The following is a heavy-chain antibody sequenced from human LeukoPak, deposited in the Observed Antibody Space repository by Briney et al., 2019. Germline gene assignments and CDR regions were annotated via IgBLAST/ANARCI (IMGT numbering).Heavy chain of an antibody. CDR3: ARSRGLAGAATVIDY. J-gene: IGHJ4*02. V-gene: IGHV4-59*08. D-gene: IGHD6-25*01. Sequence: SETLSLTCTVSGGPISNYYWTWIRQSPGQGLEWIGYVYNSGITDYNPSLKSRLTISVDTSKNQISLKLSSMTAADTAVYYCARSRGLAGAATVIDYWGQGTLVTVSS. CDR1: GGPISNYY. CDR2: VYNSGIT.